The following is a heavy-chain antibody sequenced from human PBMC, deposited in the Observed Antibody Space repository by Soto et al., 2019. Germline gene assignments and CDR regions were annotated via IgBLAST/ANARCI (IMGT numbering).Heavy chain of an antibody. CDR2: IIPIFGTA. V-gene: IGHV1-69*13. CDR1: GGTFSSYA. Sequence: SVKVSCKASGGTFSSYAISWVRQAPGQGLEWMGGIIPIFGTANYAQKFQGRVTITADESTSTAYMELSSLRSEDTAVYDCARDPPHRDGYKDALDIWGQGTRVTVS. CDR3: ARDPPHRDGYKDALDI. D-gene: IGHD5-12*01. J-gene: IGHJ3*02.